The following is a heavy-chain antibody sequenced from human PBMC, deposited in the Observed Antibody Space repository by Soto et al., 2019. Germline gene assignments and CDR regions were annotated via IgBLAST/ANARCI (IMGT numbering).Heavy chain of an antibody. CDR3: ASNIGP. V-gene: IGHV1-2*02. J-gene: IGHJ5*02. CDR1: GYSFTGYY. CDR2: INPQSGGT. Sequence: QVQLVQSGAEVKKPGASVKVSCKASGYSFTGYYMHWVRQAPGQGLEWMGWINPQSGGTKYAQNFQGRVTMTRDTSISTAYKELSSLRFDDTATYYCASNIGPWGQGTLVTVSS.